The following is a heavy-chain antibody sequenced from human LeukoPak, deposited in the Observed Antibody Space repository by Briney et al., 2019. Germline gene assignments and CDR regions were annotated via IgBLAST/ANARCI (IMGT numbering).Heavy chain of an antibody. D-gene: IGHD6-13*01. CDR1: GGSISNHY. CDR3: ATHSAAGFPTFDY. CDR2: IHYSGST. Sequence: SETLSLTCTVSGGSISNHYWNWIRQPPGKGLEWIGYIHYSGSTNSNPSLKSRVTISIDTSKNQFSLKLSSVTAADTAVYYCATHSAAGFPTFDYWGQGTLVTVSS. J-gene: IGHJ4*02. V-gene: IGHV4-59*08.